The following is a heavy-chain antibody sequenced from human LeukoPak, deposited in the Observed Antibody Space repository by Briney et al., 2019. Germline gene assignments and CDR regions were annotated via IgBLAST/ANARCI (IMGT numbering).Heavy chain of an antibody. J-gene: IGHJ6*02. Sequence: GGSLRLSCAASGFTFSSYSMNWVRQAPGKGLEWVSSISSSSSYIYYADSVKGRFTISRDNAKNSLYLQMNSLRAEDTAVYYCARDGSLGQLVTYDMDVWGQGPRSPSP. CDR2: ISSSSSYI. CDR1: GFTFSSYS. D-gene: IGHD6-6*01. CDR3: ARDGSLGQLVTYDMDV. V-gene: IGHV3-21*01.